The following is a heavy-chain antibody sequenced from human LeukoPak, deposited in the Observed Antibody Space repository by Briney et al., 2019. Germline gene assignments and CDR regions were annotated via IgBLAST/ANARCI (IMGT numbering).Heavy chain of an antibody. CDR3: AREKNYYFDS. CDR1: GYTFIGYY. Sequence: ASVTVSCKASGYTFIGYYIHWVRQAPGQGIEWMGWINPNNGVTNYAQKFQGRVTMTRDTSISTAFMEMSSLRSDEMAVYYCAREKNYYFDSWGQGTLVTVSS. D-gene: IGHD1-7*01. CDR2: INPNNGVT. V-gene: IGHV1-2*02. J-gene: IGHJ4*02.